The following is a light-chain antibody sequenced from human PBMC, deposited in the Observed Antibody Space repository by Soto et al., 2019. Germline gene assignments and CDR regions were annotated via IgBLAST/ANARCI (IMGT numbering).Light chain of an antibody. CDR1: SSDVGVYNY. CDR3: CSYAGSYTFV. CDR2: DVS. Sequence: QSSLTQPRSVSGSAGRSVTISCTGTSSDVGVYNYVSWYQQYPGKAPKIMIYDVSKRPSGVPDRFSGSKSDNTASLTISGLQAEDEADYYCCSYAGSYTFVFGIGTKVTVL. J-gene: IGLJ1*01. V-gene: IGLV2-11*01.